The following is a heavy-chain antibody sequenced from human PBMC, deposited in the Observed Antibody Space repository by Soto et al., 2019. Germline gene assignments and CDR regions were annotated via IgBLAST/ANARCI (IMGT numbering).Heavy chain of an antibody. CDR3: ARQARSAPVLPLIWFDP. V-gene: IGHV5-51*01. CDR1: GYSFIDYW. J-gene: IGHJ5*02. Sequence: GESLKISCKAYGYSFIDYWIGWVLQMPGKGLEWMAIIYPKNSDTRYSPSFREQVTISADKSISTAYLQWCGLKASDTAIYYCARQARSAPVLPLIWFDPWGQGTLVTVSS. D-gene: IGHD2-15*01. CDR2: IYPKNSDT.